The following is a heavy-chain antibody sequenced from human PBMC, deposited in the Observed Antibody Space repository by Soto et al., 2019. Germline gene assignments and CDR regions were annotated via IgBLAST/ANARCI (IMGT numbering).Heavy chain of an antibody. CDR2: IDPSDSYT. CDR3: ARPADSSGYYHWLVFDI. CDR1: GYSFTSYW. Sequence: PGESLKISCKGSGYSFTSYWISWVRQMPGKGLEWMGRIDPSDSYTNYSPSFQGHVTISADKSISTAYLQWSSLKASDTAMYYCARPADSSGYYHWLVFDIWGQGTMVTVSS. J-gene: IGHJ3*02. V-gene: IGHV5-10-1*01. D-gene: IGHD3-22*01.